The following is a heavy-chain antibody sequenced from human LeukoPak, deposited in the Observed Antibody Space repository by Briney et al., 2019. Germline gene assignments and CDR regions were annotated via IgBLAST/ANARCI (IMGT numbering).Heavy chain of an antibody. J-gene: IGHJ4*02. CDR3: ARGRVTVPTLPDY. CDR1: GFTFSSYS. D-gene: IGHD4-17*01. CDR2: ISNSSSTI. Sequence: GGSLRLSCAASGFTFSSYSMNWVRQAPGKGLEWVSYISNSSSTIYYADSVKGRFTISKTNAKNSLFLQRNSMRADDTVVYYCARGRVTVPTLPDYWGQGTLVTVSS. V-gene: IGHV3-48*01.